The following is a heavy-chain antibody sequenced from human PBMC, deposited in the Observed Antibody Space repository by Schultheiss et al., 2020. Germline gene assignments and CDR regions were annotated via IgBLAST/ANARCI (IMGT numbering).Heavy chain of an antibody. CDR1: GFTFSSYS. CDR3: AKDMSLGGIAVAGSTNY. J-gene: IGHJ4*02. D-gene: IGHD6-19*01. Sequence: GGSLRLSCAASGFTFSSYSMNWVRQAPGKGLEWVSYISSSSSTIYYADSVKGRFTISRDNSKNTLYLQMNSLRAEDTAVYYCAKDMSLGGIAVAGSTNYWGQGTLVTVSS. V-gene: IGHV3-48*01. CDR2: ISSSSSTI.